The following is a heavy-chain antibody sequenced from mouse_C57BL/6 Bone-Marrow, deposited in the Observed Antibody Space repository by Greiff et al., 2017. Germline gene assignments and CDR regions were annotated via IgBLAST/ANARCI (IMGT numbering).Heavy chain of an antibody. Sequence: VQLKQSGPGLVKPSQSLSLTCSVTGYSITSGYYWNWIRQFPGNQLEWMGYISYDGSNNYNPSLKNRISITRDTSKNQFFLKLNSVTTEDTATYYCARGDGNYLYFDYWGQGTTLTVSS. J-gene: IGHJ2*01. CDR1: GYSITSGYY. CDR2: ISYDGSN. CDR3: ARGDGNYLYFDY. D-gene: IGHD2-1*01. V-gene: IGHV3-6*01.